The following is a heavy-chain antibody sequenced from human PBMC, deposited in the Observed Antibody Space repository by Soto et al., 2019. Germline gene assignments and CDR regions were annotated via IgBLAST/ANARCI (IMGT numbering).Heavy chain of an antibody. CDR1: GFTISSYV. Sequence: QSGGSLRLSCAASGFTISSYVMSWVRQAPGKGLEWVSGIRGSGDSAYYADSVKGRFTISRDNSKNTLFLQMNSLRVEDTAVCYCAHIAVFGVVIHYYYNLDVWGQGTTVTVSS. CDR2: IRGSGDSA. CDR3: AHIAVFGVVIHYYYNLDV. D-gene: IGHD3-3*01. V-gene: IGHV3-23*01. J-gene: IGHJ6*02.